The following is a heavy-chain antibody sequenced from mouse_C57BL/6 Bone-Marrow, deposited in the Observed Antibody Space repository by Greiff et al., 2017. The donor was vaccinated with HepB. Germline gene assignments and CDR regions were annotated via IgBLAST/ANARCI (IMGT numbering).Heavy chain of an antibody. Sequence: VQLQQSGAELARPGASVKLSCKASGYTFTSYGISWVKQRTGQGLEWIGEIYPRSGNTYYNEKFKGKATLTADKSSSTAYMELRSLTSEDSAVYFCARYITTVVAHWYFDVWGTGTTVTVSS. D-gene: IGHD1-1*01. J-gene: IGHJ1*03. CDR3: ARYITTVVAHWYFDV. CDR1: GYTFTSYG. CDR2: IYPRSGNT. V-gene: IGHV1-81*01.